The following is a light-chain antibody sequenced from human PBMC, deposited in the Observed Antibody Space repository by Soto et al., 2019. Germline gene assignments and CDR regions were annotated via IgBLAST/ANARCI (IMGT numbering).Light chain of an antibody. CDR2: DNN. CDR1: TSNIGSNI. CDR3: AAWDDSLNGLV. J-gene: IGLJ3*02. V-gene: IGLV1-44*01. Sequence: QSVLTQSPSASGTPGQRITISCSGRTSNIGSNIVAWYQHLPGTAPKLLIYDNNQRPSGVPDRFFGSKSGTSASLAISGLQPDDESHYYCAAWDDSLNGLVFGGGTKLTVL.